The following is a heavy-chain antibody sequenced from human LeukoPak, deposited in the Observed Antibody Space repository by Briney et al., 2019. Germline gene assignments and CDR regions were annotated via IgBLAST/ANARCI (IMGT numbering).Heavy chain of an antibody. CDR1: GYTFTSYY. Sequence: GASVTVSCKASGYTFTSYYMHWVRQAPGQGLEWMGIINPSGGSTSYAQKFQGRVTMTRDMSTSTVYMELSSLRSEDTAVYYCARGDIVLMVYAIHNWFDPWGQGTLVTVSS. CDR3: ARGDIVLMVYAIHNWFDP. CDR2: INPSGGST. D-gene: IGHD2-8*01. V-gene: IGHV1-46*01. J-gene: IGHJ5*02.